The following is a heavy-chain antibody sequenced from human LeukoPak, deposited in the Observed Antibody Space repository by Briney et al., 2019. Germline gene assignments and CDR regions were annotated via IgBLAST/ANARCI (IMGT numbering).Heavy chain of an antibody. Sequence: SETLSLTCTVSGGSISSSSYYWGWIRQPPGKGLEWIGSIYYSGSTYYNPSLKSRVTISVDTSKNQFSLKLSSVTAADTAVYYCARAADTAMVTHIQPLIDYWGQGTLVTVSS. CDR2: IYYSGST. D-gene: IGHD5-18*01. CDR3: ARAADTAMVTHIQPLIDY. CDR1: GGSISSSSYY. J-gene: IGHJ4*02. V-gene: IGHV4-39*07.